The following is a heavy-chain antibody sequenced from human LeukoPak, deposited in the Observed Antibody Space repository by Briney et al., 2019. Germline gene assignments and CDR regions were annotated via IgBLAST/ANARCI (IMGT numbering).Heavy chain of an antibody. V-gene: IGHV3-21*01. J-gene: IGHJ3*02. CDR1: GFTIRSYS. Sequence: PGGSLRLSCAASGFTIRSYSMNWVRQAPGKGLEWVSSISSSSSYIYYADSVKGRFTISRDNAKNSLYLQMNSLRAEDTAVYYCARDFQDGYNFLRTSPTEHAFDIWGQGTMVTVSS. D-gene: IGHD5-24*01. CDR3: ARDFQDGYNFLRTSPTEHAFDI. CDR2: ISSSSSYI.